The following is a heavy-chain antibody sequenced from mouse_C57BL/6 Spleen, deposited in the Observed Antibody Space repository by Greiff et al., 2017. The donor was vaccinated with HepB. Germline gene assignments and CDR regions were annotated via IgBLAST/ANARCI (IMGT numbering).Heavy chain of an antibody. CDR1: GYSFTGYY. J-gene: IGHJ3*01. CDR2: INPSTGGT. V-gene: IGHV1-42*01. D-gene: IGHD1-1*02. Sequence: LVESGPELVKPGASVKISCKASGYSFTGYYMNWVKQSPEKSLEWIGEINPSTGGTTYNQKFKAKATLTVDKSSSTAYMQLKSLTSEDSAVYYCARWVAKGFAYWGQGTLVTVSA. CDR3: ARWVAKGFAY.